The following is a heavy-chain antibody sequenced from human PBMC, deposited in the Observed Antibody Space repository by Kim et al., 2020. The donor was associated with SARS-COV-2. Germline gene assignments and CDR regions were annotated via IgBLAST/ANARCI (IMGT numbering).Heavy chain of an antibody. V-gene: IGHV3-15*01. CDR1: GFTFSNAW. J-gene: IGHJ6*02. CDR2: IKSKTDGGKT. D-gene: IGHD2-15*01. Sequence: GGSLRLSCAASGFTFSNAWMSWVRQAPGKGLEWVGRIKSKTDGGKTDYAAPVKGRFTISRDDSKNTLYLQMNSLKTEDTAVYYCISPSASTRILYYYYGMDVWGQGTTVTVSS. CDR3: ISPSASTRILYYYYGMDV.